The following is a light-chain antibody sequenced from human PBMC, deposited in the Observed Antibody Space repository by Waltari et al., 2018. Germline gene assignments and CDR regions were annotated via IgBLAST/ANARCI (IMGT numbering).Light chain of an antibody. CDR3: CSYASSITYV. J-gene: IGLJ1*01. CDR2: EVS. V-gene: IGLV2-23*02. CDR1: SSDVGSYNL. Sequence: QSALTQPASVSGSPGQSIPISCTGTSSDVGSYNLVSWYQQHPGKAPQLMVYEVSKRPSGVSNRFSGSKSGNTASLTSSGLQAEDEADYYCCSYASSITYVFGTGTKVTVL.